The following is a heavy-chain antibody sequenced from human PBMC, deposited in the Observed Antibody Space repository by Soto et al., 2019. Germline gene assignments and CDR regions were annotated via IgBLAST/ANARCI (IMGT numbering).Heavy chain of an antibody. CDR1: GCTFTTYW. V-gene: IGHV5-51*01. CDR2: IYPADSDT. J-gene: IGHJ4*02. D-gene: IGHD6-13*01. CDR3: SRLYSSNHGY. Sequence: GESLKISCKGSGCTFTTYWIAWVRQMPGKGLEWMGIIYPADSDTRYSPSFQGQVTISADKSISTAYLQWSSLKASDTSIYYCSRLYSSNHGYWAQGTLVTVSS.